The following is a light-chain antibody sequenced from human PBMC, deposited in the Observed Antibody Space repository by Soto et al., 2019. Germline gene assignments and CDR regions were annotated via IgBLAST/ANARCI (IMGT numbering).Light chain of an antibody. CDR1: SSDVGFYKY. V-gene: IGLV2-14*01. CDR3: SSYSSSSIPYV. J-gene: IGLJ1*01. CDR2: EVT. Sequence: QSVLTQPASVSGSPGQSIAISCTGTSSDVGFYKYVSWYQRHPGKAPKLMIYEVTNRPSGVSDRFSGSKSGNTASLTISGLQAEDEAHYFCSSYSSSSIPYVFGTGTKVT.